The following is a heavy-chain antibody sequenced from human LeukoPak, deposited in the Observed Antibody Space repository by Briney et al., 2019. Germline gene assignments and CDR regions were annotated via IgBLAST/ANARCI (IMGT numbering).Heavy chain of an antibody. J-gene: IGHJ3*02. D-gene: IGHD3-3*01. CDR3: ARAGGRRFLEWLPAFANDAFDI. CDR2: IYYSGST. CDR1: GFTFSSYG. Sequence: GSLRLSCAASGFTFSSYGMGWIRQPPGKGLEWIGSIYYSGSTYYNPSLKSRVTISVDTSKNQFSLKLSSVTAADTAVYYCARAGGRRFLEWLPAFANDAFDIWGQGTMVTVSS. V-gene: IGHV4-39*07.